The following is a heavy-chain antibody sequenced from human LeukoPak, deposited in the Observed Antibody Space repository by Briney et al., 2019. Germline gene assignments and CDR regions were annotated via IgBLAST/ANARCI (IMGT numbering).Heavy chain of an antibody. J-gene: IGHJ4*02. CDR3: AKDYRIVVAHYWGGFDY. Sequence: PGGSLRLSCAASGFTFDDYAMHWVRQAPGKGLEWVSGISWNSGSIGYADSVKGRFTISRDNAKNSLYLQMNSLRAEDTALYYCAKDYRIVVAHYWGGFDYWGQGTLVTVSS. CDR2: ISWNSGSI. D-gene: IGHD3-22*01. CDR1: GFTFDDYA. V-gene: IGHV3-9*01.